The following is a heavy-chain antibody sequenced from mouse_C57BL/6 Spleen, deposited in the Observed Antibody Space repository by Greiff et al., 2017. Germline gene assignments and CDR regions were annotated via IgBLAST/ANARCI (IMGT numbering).Heavy chain of an antibody. CDR2: ISSGSSTI. J-gene: IGHJ1*03. V-gene: IGHV5-17*01. CDR1: GFTFSDYG. D-gene: IGHD1-1*01. CDR3: ARPPYGSSYWYFDV. Sequence: DVMLVESGGGLVKPGGSLKLSCAASGFTFSDYGMHWVRQAPEKGLEWVAYISSGSSTIYYADTVKGRFTISRDNAKNTLFLQMTRLRSEDTAMYFCARPPYGSSYWYFDVWGTGTTVTVSS.